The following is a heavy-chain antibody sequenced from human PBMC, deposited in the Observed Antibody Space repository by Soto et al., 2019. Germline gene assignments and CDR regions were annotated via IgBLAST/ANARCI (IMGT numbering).Heavy chain of an antibody. V-gene: IGHV3-33*01. CDR2: IWYDGSNK. D-gene: IGHD5-12*01. CDR3: ARVAYSGYDFFDY. CDR1: GFTFSSYG. J-gene: IGHJ4*02. Sequence: QVQLVESGGGVVQPGRSLRLSCAASGFTFSSYGMHWVRQAPGKGLEWVAVIWYDGSNKYYADSVKGRFTISRDNSKNTLYLQMNSLRAEDTAVYYCARVAYSGYDFFDYWGQGTLVTVSP.